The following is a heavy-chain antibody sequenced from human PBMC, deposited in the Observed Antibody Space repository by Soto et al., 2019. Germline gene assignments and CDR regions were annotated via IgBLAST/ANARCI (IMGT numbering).Heavy chain of an antibody. J-gene: IGHJ6*03. CDR2: IFYSGST. V-gene: IGHV4-39*01. CDR1: GVSISSSSDY. CDR3: VRPVNFYYYYMDV. Sequence: QPQLQESGPGLVKPSETLSLTCTVSGVSISSSSDYWGWIRQPPGKGLEWIGSIFYSGSTYYNPSLESRVTISIDTSQNQFSLKLSSVTAADTAVYYCVRPVNFYYYYMDVWGKGTTVTVSS.